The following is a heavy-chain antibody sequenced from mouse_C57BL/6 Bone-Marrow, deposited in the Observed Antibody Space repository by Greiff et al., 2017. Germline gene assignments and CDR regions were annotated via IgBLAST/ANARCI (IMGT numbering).Heavy chain of an antibody. CDR2: IYPGSGST. Sequence: VQLQQPGAELVKPGASVKMSCKASGYTFTSYWINWVKQRPGQGLEWIGDIYPGSGSTNYNEKFKSKATLTADTSSSTAYMQLSSLTSEDSAVYYCARPYYSNYWYFDVWGTGTTVTVSA. J-gene: IGHJ1*03. CDR3: ARPYYSNYWYFDV. V-gene: IGHV1-55*01. D-gene: IGHD2-5*01. CDR1: GYTFTSYW.